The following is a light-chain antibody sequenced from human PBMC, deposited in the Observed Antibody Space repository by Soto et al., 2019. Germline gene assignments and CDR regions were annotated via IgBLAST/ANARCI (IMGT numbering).Light chain of an antibody. CDR3: QQYNNWPPWT. V-gene: IGKV4-1*01. CDR2: WAS. Sequence: DIVMTQSPDSLAVSLGERATINCKSSQNVLYSSNNKNQLAWYQQKPGQPPKLLIYWASTRESGVPDRFSGSGSGTDFILTISSLQAEDVAVYYCQQYNNWPPWTFGQGTKVEIK. J-gene: IGKJ1*01. CDR1: QNVLYSSNNKNQ.